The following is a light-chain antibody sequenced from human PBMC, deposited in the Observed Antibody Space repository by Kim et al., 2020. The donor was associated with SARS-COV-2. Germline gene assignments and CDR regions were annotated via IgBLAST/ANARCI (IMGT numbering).Light chain of an antibody. Sequence: SVALGQTVRITCQGDSLRSDYATWYQQKPGQAPVLVIYGKNNRPSGIPDRFSGSSSGNTASLTVTGAQAEDEADYYCNSSSTNHVVFGGGTQLTVL. CDR3: NSSSTNHVV. CDR2: GKN. CDR1: SLRSDY. V-gene: IGLV3-19*01. J-gene: IGLJ3*02.